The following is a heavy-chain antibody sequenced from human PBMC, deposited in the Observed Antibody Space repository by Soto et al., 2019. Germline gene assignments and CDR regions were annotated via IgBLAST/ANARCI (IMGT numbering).Heavy chain of an antibody. CDR1: GGPFGSFA. CDR3: ARDGNTEKGEAFDI. J-gene: IGHJ3*02. D-gene: IGHD1-26*01. CDR2: IIPIFGTA. Sequence: QVQLVQSGAEVKKPGSSVKLSCKASGGPFGSFAITWVGQTPGKGLGWMGGIIPIFGTANYAQKFQGRVTITADESTSTAYMELSSLRSEDTAVYYCARDGNTEKGEAFDIWGQGTMVTVSS. V-gene: IGHV1-69*01.